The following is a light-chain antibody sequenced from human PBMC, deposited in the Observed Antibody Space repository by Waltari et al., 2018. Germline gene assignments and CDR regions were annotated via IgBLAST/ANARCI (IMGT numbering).Light chain of an antibody. J-gene: IGLJ3*02. CDR1: SSNSGTTP. CDR2: TNN. CDR3: AAWDDSLKGWV. V-gene: IGLV1-44*01. Sequence: QSVLTQPPSASGTPGQRVPIPCPGRSSNSGTTPVTWYQQLPGTAPKLLIYTNNPRPSGVPDRFSGSKSGTSASLAISGLQVEDEADYYCAAWDDSLKGWVFGGGTKVTVL.